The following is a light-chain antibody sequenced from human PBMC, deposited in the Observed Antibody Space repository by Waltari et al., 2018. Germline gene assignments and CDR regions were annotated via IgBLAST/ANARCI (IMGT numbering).Light chain of an antibody. CDR1: GSVSRA. V-gene: IGKV3-20*01. CDR3: QHYVRLPAT. J-gene: IGKJ1*01. Sequence: SCRASGSVSRALAWYQQKPGQAPRLLIYGASTRAPGIADRFSGSGAATDFSLTISGLEPEDFAVYYCQHYVRLPATFGQGTKVEIK. CDR2: GAS.